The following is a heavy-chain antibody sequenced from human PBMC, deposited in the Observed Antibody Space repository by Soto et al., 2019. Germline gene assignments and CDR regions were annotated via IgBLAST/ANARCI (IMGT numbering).Heavy chain of an antibody. V-gene: IGHV3-21*01. CDR3: ARDNDSKRNWFDP. Sequence: GSLRLSCAASGFTFSSYSMNWVRQAPGKGLEWVSSISSSSSYIYYADSVKGRFTISRDNAKNSLYLQMNSLRAEDTAVYYCARDNDSKRNWFDPWGQGTLVTVSS. J-gene: IGHJ5*02. D-gene: IGHD3-3*01. CDR2: ISSSSSYI. CDR1: GFTFSSYS.